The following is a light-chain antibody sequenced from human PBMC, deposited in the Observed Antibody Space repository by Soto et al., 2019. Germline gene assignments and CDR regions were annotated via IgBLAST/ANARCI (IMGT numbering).Light chain of an antibody. Sequence: DIQMTQSPSTLSASVGDRVTITCRASQSISAWLAWYQQKPGKVPKLLIYRASTLESGVPSRFSGSESGTEFTLTISSLQPDDFATYYCQHYNSYSEAFGQGTKVDIK. V-gene: IGKV1-5*03. J-gene: IGKJ1*01. CDR3: QHYNSYSEA. CDR1: QSISAW. CDR2: RAS.